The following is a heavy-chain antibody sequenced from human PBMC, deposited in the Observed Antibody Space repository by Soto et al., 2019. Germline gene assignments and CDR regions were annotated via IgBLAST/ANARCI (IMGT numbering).Heavy chain of an antibody. D-gene: IGHD3-16*02. Sequence: PSETLSLTCTVSGGSISSSSYYWGWIRQPPGKGLEWIGEINHSGSTNYNPSLKSRVTISVDASKNQFSLKLSSVTAADTAVYYCARGPEARTYYDYIWGSYRPYYFDYWGQGTLVTVSS. V-gene: IGHV4-39*07. CDR3: ARGPEARTYYDYIWGSYRPYYFDY. CDR1: GGSISSSSYY. J-gene: IGHJ4*02. CDR2: INHSGST.